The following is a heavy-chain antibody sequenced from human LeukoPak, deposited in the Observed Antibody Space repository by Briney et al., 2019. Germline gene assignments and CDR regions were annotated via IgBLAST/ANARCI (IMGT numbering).Heavy chain of an antibody. Sequence: GGSLRLSCAASGFTFSSSSMNWVRQAPGKGLEWVSSISTSGDYKYYADSVKGRFTISRDNAKTSLYLQMNSLRAEDTAVYYCARNAEVGSSFDYWGQGTLVTVSS. CDR1: GFTFSSSS. CDR3: ARNAEVGSSFDY. D-gene: IGHD3-10*01. V-gene: IGHV3-21*01. CDR2: ISTSGDYK. J-gene: IGHJ4*02.